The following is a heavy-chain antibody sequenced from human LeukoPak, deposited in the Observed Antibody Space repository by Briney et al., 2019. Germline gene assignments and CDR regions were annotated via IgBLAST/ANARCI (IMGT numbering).Heavy chain of an antibody. CDR3: ARVERSRGYSGYDQDYYFDY. D-gene: IGHD5-12*01. V-gene: IGHV3-53*01. CDR1: GFTVSSNY. CDR2: IYSGAGT. J-gene: IGHJ4*02. Sequence: GGSLRLSCAASGFTVSSNYMSWVRQAPGKGLEWVSIIYSGAGTYYADSAKGRFTISRDNSKNTLFLQMNSLRAEDTAVYYCARVERSRGYSGYDQDYYFDYWGQGTLVTVSS.